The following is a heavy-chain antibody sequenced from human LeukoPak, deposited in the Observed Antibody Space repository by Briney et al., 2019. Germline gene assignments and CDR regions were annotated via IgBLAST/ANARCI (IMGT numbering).Heavy chain of an antibody. D-gene: IGHD4-17*01. Sequence: GASVKVSCKASGYTFTSYGISWVRQAPGQGLEWMGWISAYNGNTNYAQKLQGRVTMTTDTSTSTAYMELRSLRSDDTAVYYCARDYGDPQTDAFDIWGQGTMVTVSS. V-gene: IGHV1-18*01. CDR3: ARDYGDPQTDAFDI. J-gene: IGHJ3*02. CDR1: GYTFTSYG. CDR2: ISAYNGNT.